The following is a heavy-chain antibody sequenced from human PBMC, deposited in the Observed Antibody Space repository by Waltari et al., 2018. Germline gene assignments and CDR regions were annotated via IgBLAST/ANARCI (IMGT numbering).Heavy chain of an antibody. J-gene: IGHJ5*02. V-gene: IGHV4-38-2*01. CDR2: IYHSGST. D-gene: IGHD3-9*01. CDR3: ARHMTTILTGAKRNWFDP. Sequence: QVQLQESGTGLVKPSETLSITCAVSGYSISSGYYWGWIRQPPGKGLEWMGSIYHSGSTDSNPSLKSRVTISVDTSKNQFSLKLSSVTAADTAVYYCARHMTTILTGAKRNWFDPWGQGTLVTVSS. CDR1: GYSISSGYY.